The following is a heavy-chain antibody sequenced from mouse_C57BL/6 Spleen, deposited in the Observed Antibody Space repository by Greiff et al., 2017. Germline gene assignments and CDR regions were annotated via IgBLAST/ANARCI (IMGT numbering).Heavy chain of an antibody. CDR3: ARRDYLYYYAMDY. V-gene: IGHV1-80*01. Sequence: VQLQESGAELVKPGASVKISCKASGYAFSSYWMNWVKQRPGKGLEWIGQIYPGDGDTNYNGKFKGKATLTADKSSSTAYMQLSSLTSEDAAVYFCARRDYLYYYAMDYWGQGTSVTVSS. CDR2: IYPGDGDT. J-gene: IGHJ4*01. D-gene: IGHD1-1*01. CDR1: GYAFSSYW.